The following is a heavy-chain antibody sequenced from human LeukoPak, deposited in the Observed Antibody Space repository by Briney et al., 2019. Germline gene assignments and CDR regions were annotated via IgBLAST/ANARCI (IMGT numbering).Heavy chain of an antibody. CDR2: IYPGDSDT. V-gene: IGHV5-51*01. D-gene: IGHD7-27*01. Sequence: PGESLKISCKGSGYSFTSYWISWVRQMPGKGLEWMGIIYPGDSDTRYSPSFQGQVTISSDKSISTAYLQWSSLKASDTAMYYCARHPQMGNYYYYYMDVWGKGTTVTVSS. J-gene: IGHJ6*03. CDR1: GYSFTSYW. CDR3: ARHPQMGNYYYYYMDV.